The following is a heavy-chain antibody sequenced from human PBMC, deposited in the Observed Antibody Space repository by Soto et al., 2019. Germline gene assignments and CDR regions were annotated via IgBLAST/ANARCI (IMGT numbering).Heavy chain of an antibody. J-gene: IGHJ6*02. D-gene: IGHD6-13*01. Sequence: SETLSLTCTVSGGSISSYYWSWIRQPPGKGLEWIGYIYYSGSTNYNPSLKSRVTISVDTSKNQFSLKLSSVTAADTAVYYCARARGGSSWKLNYYYYGMDVWGQGTTVTVSS. CDR2: IYYSGST. CDR1: GGSISSYY. CDR3: ARARGGSSWKLNYYYYGMDV. V-gene: IGHV4-59*01.